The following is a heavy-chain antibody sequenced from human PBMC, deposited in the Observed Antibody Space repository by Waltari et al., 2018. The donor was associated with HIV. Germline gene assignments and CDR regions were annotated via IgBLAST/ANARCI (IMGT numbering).Heavy chain of an antibody. Sequence: QVQLVQSGAEVKKPGASVKVSCKASGYTFTSYAMHWVRQAPGQRLEWMGWINAGNGNTKYSQKFPGRVTITRDTSASTAYMELSSLRSEDTAVYYCARDEITMVRGVRVINDYWGQGTLVTVSS. CDR3: ARDEITMVRGVRVINDY. J-gene: IGHJ4*02. V-gene: IGHV1-3*01. D-gene: IGHD3-10*01. CDR1: GYTFTSYA. CDR2: INAGNGNT.